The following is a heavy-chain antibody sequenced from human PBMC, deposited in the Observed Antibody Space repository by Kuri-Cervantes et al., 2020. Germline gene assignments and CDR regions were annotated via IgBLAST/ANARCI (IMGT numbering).Heavy chain of an antibody. Sequence: SETLSLTCTVSGGSISSYYWSWIRQPPGKGLEWIGYVYHTGSTYYSPPLKSRVTISVDTSKNQFSLKLSSVTAADTAVYYCVVTSGYSGYHWGGYWGLGTLVTVSS. CDR3: VVTSGYSGYHWGGY. D-gene: IGHD5-12*01. CDR1: GGSISSYY. CDR2: VYHTGST. J-gene: IGHJ4*02. V-gene: IGHV4-59*04.